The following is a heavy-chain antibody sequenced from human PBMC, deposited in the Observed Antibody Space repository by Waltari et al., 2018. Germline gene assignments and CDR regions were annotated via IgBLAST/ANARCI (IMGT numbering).Heavy chain of an antibody. CDR1: RFTFSSYA. Sequence: EVQLLESGGGLVQPGGSLRLSCAASRFTFSSYAMSWVRQGPGKGLEWVSHINTDGSTTRYADSVRGRFTISRDNAKNTLYLQMNSLRAEDTAVYYCAREGIVMNAFDIWGQGTMVTVSS. D-gene: IGHD3-22*01. V-gene: IGHV3-74*01. CDR3: AREGIVMNAFDI. J-gene: IGHJ3*02. CDR2: INTDGSTT.